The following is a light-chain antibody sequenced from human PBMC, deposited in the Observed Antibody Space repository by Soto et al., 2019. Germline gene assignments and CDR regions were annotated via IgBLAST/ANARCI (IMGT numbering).Light chain of an antibody. CDR1: SSDVGGYNY. CDR3: CAYAGIYTWV. Sequence: SALTQPRSVSGSPGQSVTISCTGTSSDVGGYNYVSWYQQFPGKAPKLMIHDVSKRPSGVPDRFSGSKSGNTASLTISGLQAEDEADYFSCAYAGIYTWVFGGGTKLTVL. CDR2: DVS. J-gene: IGLJ3*02. V-gene: IGLV2-11*01.